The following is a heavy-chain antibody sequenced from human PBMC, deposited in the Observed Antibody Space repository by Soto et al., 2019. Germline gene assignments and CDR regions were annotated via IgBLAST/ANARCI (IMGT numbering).Heavy chain of an antibody. CDR2: INTDGLS. CDR3: ARVPVAVAATEDYYGLDV. J-gene: IGHJ6*02. D-gene: IGHD2-15*01. Sequence: PSESLSLTCGVSGFSITSYYWSWIRQSAGGGLEWMGRINTDGLSTYSPSFKSRLTMSLDTSKNQVSLRLISVTAADTAVYFCARVPVAVAATEDYYGLDVWGQGTTVTVSS. CDR1: GFSITSYY. V-gene: IGHV4-4*07.